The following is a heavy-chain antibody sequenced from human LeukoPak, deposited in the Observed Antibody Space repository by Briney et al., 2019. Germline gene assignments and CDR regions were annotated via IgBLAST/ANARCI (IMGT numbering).Heavy chain of an antibody. V-gene: IGHV3-30-3*01. J-gene: IGHJ4*02. CDR3: ARDVVYFDY. CDR1: GFTFSTYA. Sequence: GGSLRLSCAASGFTFSTYAIHWVRQAPGKGLEWVAVISYDGSSEYYADSVKGRFTVSRDNSKNTVYLQMNSLRAEDTAVYYCARDVVYFDYWGQGTLVTVSS. D-gene: IGHD2-8*02. CDR2: ISYDGSSE.